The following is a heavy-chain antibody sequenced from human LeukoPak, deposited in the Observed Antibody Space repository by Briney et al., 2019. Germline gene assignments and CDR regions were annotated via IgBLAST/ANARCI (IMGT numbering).Heavy chain of an antibody. Sequence: GGSLRLSCAASGLTFSTHWMIWVRQAPGKGLEWVANIKQDGSEKYYVDSVKGRFTISRDNAKNSLYLQMNSLRAEDTAVYYCANALGAHYFDSWGQGTLVTVSS. CDR2: IKQDGSEK. CDR1: GLTFSTHW. D-gene: IGHD1-26*01. V-gene: IGHV3-7*05. J-gene: IGHJ4*02. CDR3: ANALGAHYFDS.